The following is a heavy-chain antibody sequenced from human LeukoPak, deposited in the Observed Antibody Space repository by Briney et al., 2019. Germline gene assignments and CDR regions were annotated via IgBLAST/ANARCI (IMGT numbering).Heavy chain of an antibody. J-gene: IGHJ4*02. CDR2: VYHSGTT. V-gene: IGHV4-38-2*02. D-gene: IGHD1-1*01. CDR3: TRELAGTTVED. CDR1: GCSISSDYY. Sequence: SETLSLTCTVSGCSISSDYYWGWIRQTPGKGLEWIGSVYHSGTTYHNPSLKSRVTMSVDTSKNQFSLTLTSVTAADTALYYCTRELAGTTVEDWGQGTLVTVSS.